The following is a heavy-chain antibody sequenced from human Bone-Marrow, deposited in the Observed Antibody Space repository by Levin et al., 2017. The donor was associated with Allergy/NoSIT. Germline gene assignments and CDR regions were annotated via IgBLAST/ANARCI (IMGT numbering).Heavy chain of an antibody. J-gene: IGHJ5*02. V-gene: IGHV4-39*07. CDR1: GDSISSSNYY. CDR2: ISDSGNT. Sequence: SETLSLTCTVSGDSISSSNYYWGWIRQPPGKGLEWIVTISDSGNTYHNPSLTSRVTISVDTSRNQVSLNLTSVTAADTAVYYCARTIEVSTIFGILTPKNWFDPWGQGTLVTVSS. CDR3: ARTIEVSTIFGILTPKNWFDP. D-gene: IGHD3-3*01.